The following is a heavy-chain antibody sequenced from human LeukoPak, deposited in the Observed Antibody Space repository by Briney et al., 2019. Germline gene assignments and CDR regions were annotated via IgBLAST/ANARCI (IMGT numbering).Heavy chain of an antibody. V-gene: IGHV4-39*01. Sequence: PSETPSLTCTVSGGSISSSSYYWGWIRQPPGKGLEWIGTIYYSGSTYYNPSLKSRVTISVDTSKNQFSLKLSSVTAADTAVYYCARQGSGNYLSPVNYWGQGTLVTVSS. CDR1: GGSISSSSYY. CDR2: IYYSGST. D-gene: IGHD1-26*01. J-gene: IGHJ4*02. CDR3: ARQGSGNYLSPVNY.